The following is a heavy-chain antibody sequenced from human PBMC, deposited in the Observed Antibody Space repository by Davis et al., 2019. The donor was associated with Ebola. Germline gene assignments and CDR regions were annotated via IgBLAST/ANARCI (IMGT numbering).Heavy chain of an antibody. Sequence: GSLRLSCAASGFTFSDYYMSWIRQPPGKGLEWIGEINHSRSTNYNPSLKSRVTISVDTSKNQFSLKLSSVTAADTAVYYCARSLLRYFDWVVDGMDVWGQGTTVTVSS. CDR3: ARSLLRYFDWVVDGMDV. V-gene: IGHV4-34*01. J-gene: IGHJ6*02. CDR2: INHSRST. CDR1: GFTFSDYY. D-gene: IGHD3-9*01.